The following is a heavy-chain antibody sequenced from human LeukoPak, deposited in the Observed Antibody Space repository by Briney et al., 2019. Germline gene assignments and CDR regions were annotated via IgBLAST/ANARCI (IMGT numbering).Heavy chain of an antibody. CDR1: GGTFSSYA. Sequence: ASVKVSCKASGGTFSSYAISWVRQAPGQGLEWMGWINPNSGGTNYAQKFQGRVTMTRDTSISTAYMELSRLRSDDTAVYYCARDGMDSYDSSGYYPIDYWGQGTLVTVSS. CDR2: INPNSGGT. J-gene: IGHJ4*02. CDR3: ARDGMDSYDSSGYYPIDY. V-gene: IGHV1-2*02. D-gene: IGHD3-22*01.